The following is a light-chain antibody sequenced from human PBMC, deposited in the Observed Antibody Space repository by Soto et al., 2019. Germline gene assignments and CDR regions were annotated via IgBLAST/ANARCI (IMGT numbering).Light chain of an antibody. J-gene: IGLJ2*01. V-gene: IGLV2-14*01. CDR2: EVN. CDR3: SSYTSRSSTTLMV. Sequence: QSVLTPPASVSGSPGQSITISCTGTSDDIGHYDYVFWYQQHPGKTPKLIIYEVNNRHGISNRFSVSKSGDTASLTISGLQAEDEADYYCSSYTSRSSTTLMVFGGGTKLTVL. CDR1: SDDIGHYDY.